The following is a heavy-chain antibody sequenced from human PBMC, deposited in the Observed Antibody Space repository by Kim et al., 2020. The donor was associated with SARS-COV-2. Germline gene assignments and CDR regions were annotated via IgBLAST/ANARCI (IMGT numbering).Heavy chain of an antibody. V-gene: IGHV3-74*01. D-gene: IGHD3-3*01. CDR3: ARDPGDYDFWSGFDY. J-gene: IGHJ4*02. Sequence: VKGRFTISRDNAKNTLYLKMNSLRAEDTAVYYCARDPGDYDFWSGFDYWGQGTLVTVSS.